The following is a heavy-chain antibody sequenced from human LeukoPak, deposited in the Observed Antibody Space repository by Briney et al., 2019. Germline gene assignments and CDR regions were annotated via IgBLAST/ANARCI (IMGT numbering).Heavy chain of an antibody. CDR2: ISSSGSTI. J-gene: IGHJ4*02. V-gene: IGHV3-48*03. D-gene: IGHD3/OR15-3a*01. CDR3: ARDSGFSGTQRGEY. CDR1: GFTFSSYE. Sequence: SGGSLRLSCAASGFTFSSYEMNWVRRAPGKGREWVSYISSSGSTIYYADSVKGRFTISRDNAKNSLYLQMNSLRAEDTAVYYCARDSGFSGTQRGEYWGQGTLVTVSS.